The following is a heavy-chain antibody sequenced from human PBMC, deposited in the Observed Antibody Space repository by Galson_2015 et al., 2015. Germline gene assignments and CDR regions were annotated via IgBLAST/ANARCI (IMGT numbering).Heavy chain of an antibody. D-gene: IGHD6-13*01. J-gene: IGHJ4*02. CDR2: ISSSGSTI. CDR3: ARGLGISAAGTLY. V-gene: IGHV3-48*03. CDR1: GFTFSSYE. Sequence: SLRLSCAASGFTFSSYEMDWVRQAPGKGLEWVSYISSSGSTIYYADSVKGRFTISRDNAKNSLYLRMNSLRAEDTAVYYCARGLGISAAGTLYWGQGTLATVSS.